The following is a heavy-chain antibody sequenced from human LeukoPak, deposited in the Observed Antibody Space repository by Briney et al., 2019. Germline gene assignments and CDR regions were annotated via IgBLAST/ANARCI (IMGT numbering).Heavy chain of an antibody. V-gene: IGHV3-30*02. D-gene: IGHD3-3*01. CDR1: GFTFSSYG. J-gene: IGHJ4*02. CDR3: AKVGDDFWSGYHYLDY. Sequence: QAGGSLRLSCAASGFTFSSYGMHWVRQAPGKGLEWVAFIRYDGSNKYYADSVKGRFTISRDNSKNTLYLQMNSLRAEDTAVYYCAKVGDDFWSGYHYLDYWGQGTLVTVSS. CDR2: IRYDGSNK.